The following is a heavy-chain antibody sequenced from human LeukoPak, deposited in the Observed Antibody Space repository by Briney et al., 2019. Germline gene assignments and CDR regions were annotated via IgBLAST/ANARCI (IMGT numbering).Heavy chain of an antibody. CDR1: GGSISSSSYY. V-gene: IGHV4-39*01. CDR3: ARHPQLRFLEWSPNWFDP. CDR2: TYYSGST. Sequence: PSETLSLTCTVSGGSISSSSYYWGWIRQPPGKGLEWIGSTYYSGSTYYNPSLKSRVTISVDTSKNQFSLKLSSVTAADTAVYYCARHPQLRFLEWSPNWFDPWGQGTLVTVSS. D-gene: IGHD3-3*01. J-gene: IGHJ5*02.